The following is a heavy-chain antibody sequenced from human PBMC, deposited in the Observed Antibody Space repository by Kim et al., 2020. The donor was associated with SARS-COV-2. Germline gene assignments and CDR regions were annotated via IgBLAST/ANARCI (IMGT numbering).Heavy chain of an antibody. CDR1: GFTFSTYS. Sequence: GGSLRLSCAASGFTFSTYSMNWVRQAPGKGLEWVSFISDSSSYIYYADSVKGRFTISRDNAKNSLHLQMNSLRAEDTAVYYCAGVTATIFTSNWFEPWGQGTLVTVSS. CDR2: ISDSSSYI. D-gene: IGHD3-9*01. CDR3: AGVTATIFTSNWFEP. J-gene: IGHJ5*02. V-gene: IGHV3-21*01.